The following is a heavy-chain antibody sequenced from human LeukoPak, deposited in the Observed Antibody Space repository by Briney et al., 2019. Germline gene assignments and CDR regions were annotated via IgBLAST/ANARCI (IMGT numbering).Heavy chain of an antibody. CDR2: ISYDGTNK. D-gene: IGHD2-21*01. Sequence: GGSLRLSCAASGFTFSGYAMHWVRQAPGKGLEWVTVISYDGTNKYYADSVKGRFTISRDNSKNTLYLQMNSLRAEDTAVYYCAKDLFPDDYWGQGTLVTVSS. J-gene: IGHJ4*02. CDR3: AKDLFPDDY. V-gene: IGHV3-30-3*01. CDR1: GFTFSGYA.